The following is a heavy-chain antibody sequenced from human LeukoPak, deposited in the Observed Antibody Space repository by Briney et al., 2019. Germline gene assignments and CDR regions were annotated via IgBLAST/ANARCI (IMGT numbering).Heavy chain of an antibody. Sequence: SVKVSCKASGGTFSSYAISWVRQAPGQGLEWMGRIIPILGIANYAQKFQGRVTITADKSTSTAYMELSSLRSEDTAVYYCARSRYGSTSTNYYMDVWGKGTTVTVSS. J-gene: IGHJ6*03. V-gene: IGHV1-69*04. CDR2: IIPILGIA. CDR3: ARSRYGSTSTNYYMDV. CDR1: GGTFSSYA. D-gene: IGHD2-2*01.